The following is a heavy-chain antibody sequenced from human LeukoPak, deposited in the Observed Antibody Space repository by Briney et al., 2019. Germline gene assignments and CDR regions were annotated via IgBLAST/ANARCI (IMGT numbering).Heavy chain of an antibody. J-gene: IGHJ4*02. CDR3: ARDARYRYCSGGSCYSD. D-gene: IGHD2-15*01. CDR1: GGTFSSYA. Sequence: SVKVSCKASGGTFSSYAISWVRQAPGQGLEWMGRIIPTLGIANYAQKFQGRVTITADKSTSTAYMELSSLRSEDTAVYYCARDARYRYCSGGSCYSDWGQGTLVTVSS. V-gene: IGHV1-69*04. CDR2: IIPTLGIA.